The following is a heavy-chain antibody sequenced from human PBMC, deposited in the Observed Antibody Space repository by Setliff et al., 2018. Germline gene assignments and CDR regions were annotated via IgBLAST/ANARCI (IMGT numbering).Heavy chain of an antibody. CDR2: MYSSGNT. Sequence: PSETLSLTCAVYGGSFSGYHWSWIRQPPGKGLEWIGSMYSSGNTYQNPSLKSRLTMYLDTSNNQFALKLSSVTAADTAVYYCARHFRSSKVQFLEYLSDYYFDYWGQGTLVTVSS. V-gene: IGHV4-34*01. CDR3: ARHFRSSKVQFLEYLSDYYFDY. J-gene: IGHJ4*02. CDR1: GGSFSGYH. D-gene: IGHD3-3*01.